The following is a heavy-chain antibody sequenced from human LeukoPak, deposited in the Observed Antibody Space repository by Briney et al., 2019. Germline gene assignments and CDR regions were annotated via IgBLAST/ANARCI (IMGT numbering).Heavy chain of an antibody. J-gene: IGHJ6*02. Sequence: PGGSLRLSCAASGFTFSSYAMSWVRQAPGKGLEWVSAISGSGGSTYYADSVKGRFTISRDNSKNTLYLQMNSLRAEDTAVYYCAKLGGTWSGYFTYYYYGMDVWGQGTTVTVSS. V-gene: IGHV3-23*01. CDR2: ISGSGGST. CDR3: AKLGGTWSGYFTYYYYGMDV. D-gene: IGHD3-3*01. CDR1: GFTFSSYA.